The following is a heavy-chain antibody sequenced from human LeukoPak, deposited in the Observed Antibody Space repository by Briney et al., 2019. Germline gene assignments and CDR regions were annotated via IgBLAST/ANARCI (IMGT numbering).Heavy chain of an antibody. V-gene: IGHV3-23*01. Sequence: GGSLRLSYAASGFTFSSYGMSWVRQAPGKGLEWVSAISGSGGSTYYADSVKGRFTISRDNSKNTLYLQMNSLRAEDTAVYYCAQDQRGYSYGNDYWGQGTLVTVSS. CDR1: GFTFSSYG. D-gene: IGHD5-18*01. CDR3: AQDQRGYSYGNDY. J-gene: IGHJ4*02. CDR2: ISGSGGST.